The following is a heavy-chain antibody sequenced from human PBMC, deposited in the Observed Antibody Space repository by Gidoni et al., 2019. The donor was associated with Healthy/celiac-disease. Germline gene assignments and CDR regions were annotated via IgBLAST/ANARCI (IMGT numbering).Heavy chain of an antibody. CDR2: IYHSGST. V-gene: IGHV4-30-2*01. CDR1: GGSISRGGSS. J-gene: IGHJ3*01. Sequence: QLQLQESGSGLVKPSQTLSLTCAVYGGSISRGGSSWSWIRQPPGKGLEWIGYIYHSGSTYYNPSLKSRVTISVDRSKNQFSLKLSSVTAADTAVYYCARGGRDYYDSSGYYRPSAFDLWGQGTMVTVSS. CDR3: ARGGRDYYDSSGYYRPSAFDL. D-gene: IGHD3-22*01.